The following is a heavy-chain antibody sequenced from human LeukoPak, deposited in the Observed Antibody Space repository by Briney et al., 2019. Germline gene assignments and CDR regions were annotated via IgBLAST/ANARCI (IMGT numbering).Heavy chain of an antibody. J-gene: IGHJ5*02. CDR2: MYSSGST. Sequence: LETLSLTCNVSGGSISGYYWHWIRQPAGKGLEWIGFMYSSGSTYYNPSLRSRVTMSVDTSKNQFSLKLRSVTAADTAVYYCARDMVASRPNKWFDPWGQGVLVTVSS. CDR1: GGSISGYY. D-gene: IGHD5-12*01. V-gene: IGHV4-4*07. CDR3: ARDMVASRPNKWFDP.